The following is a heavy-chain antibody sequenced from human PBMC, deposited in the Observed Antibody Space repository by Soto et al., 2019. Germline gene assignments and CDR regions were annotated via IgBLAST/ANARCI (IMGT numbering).Heavy chain of an antibody. D-gene: IGHD2-8*02. V-gene: IGHV4-30-4*01. CDR1: GGSISGGDYY. CDR2: IHYSGST. Sequence: SETLSLTCTVSGGSISGGDYYWSWIRQPPGKGLEWIGYIHYSGSTYYNPSLKSRTLISVDTSKNQFSLKLTSVTTADTAVYYCARDKITGLFDYWGQGTLVTVSS. J-gene: IGHJ4*02. CDR3: ARDKITGLFDY.